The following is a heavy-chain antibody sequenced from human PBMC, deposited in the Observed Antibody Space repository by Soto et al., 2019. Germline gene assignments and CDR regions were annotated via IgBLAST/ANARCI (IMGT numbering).Heavy chain of an antibody. CDR1: GGSIRSNY. CDR2: IYYSGST. J-gene: IGHJ4*02. D-gene: IGHD4-17*01. CDR3: TRVGGYYGDYPNFDY. V-gene: IGHV4-59*07. Sequence: SDTLSLTCTAYGGSIRSNYWSWIRQPPGKGLEWIGNIYYSGSTNYNPSRKSRVTMSVDMSKNQVSLKLSSVTAADTAVYYCTRVGGYYGDYPNFDYWGQGALVTVSS.